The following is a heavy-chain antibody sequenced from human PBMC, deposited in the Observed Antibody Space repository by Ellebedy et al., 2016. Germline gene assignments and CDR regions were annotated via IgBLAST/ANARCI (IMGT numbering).Heavy chain of an antibody. CDR1: GFTFSSYA. CDR2: ISYDGSNK. D-gene: IGHD2-2*01. J-gene: IGHJ4*02. V-gene: IGHV3-30-3*01. Sequence: GESLKISXAASGFTFSSYAMHWVRQAPGKGLEWVAVISYDGSNKYYADSVKGRFTISRDNSKNTLYLQMNSLRAEDTAVYYCASLPAAFRWFDYWGQGTLVTVSS. CDR3: ASLPAAFRWFDY.